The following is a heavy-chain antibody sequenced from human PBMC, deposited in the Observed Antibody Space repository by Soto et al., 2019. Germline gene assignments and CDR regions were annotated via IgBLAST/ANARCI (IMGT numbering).Heavy chain of an antibody. CDR2: IYPADSDT. CDR3: VRPGKYPNWLDP. D-gene: IGHD3-10*01. J-gene: IGHJ5*02. V-gene: IGHV5-51*01. Sequence: VASLKISCEGSGFSFTSYWIAWVRQVPGKGLEWMGIIYPADSDTRYSPSSQGQVTISADKSISTAYLQWSSLKPSATRMHDCVRPGKYPNWLDPWGKGTLGAVAS. CDR1: GFSFTSYW.